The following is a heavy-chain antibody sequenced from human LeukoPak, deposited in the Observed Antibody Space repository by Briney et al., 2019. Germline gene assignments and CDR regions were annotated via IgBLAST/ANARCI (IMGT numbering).Heavy chain of an antibody. CDR2: IIPIFGTA. CDR3: ARDPSRGGAHLYGDLDY. Sequence: ASVKVSCKASGGTFSSYAISWVRQAPGQGLEWMGGIIPIFGTANYAQKFQGRVTITADESTSTAYMELSSLRSEDTAVYYCARDPSRGGAHLYGDLDYWGQGTLVTVSS. J-gene: IGHJ4*02. CDR1: GGTFSSYA. V-gene: IGHV1-69*13. D-gene: IGHD4-17*01.